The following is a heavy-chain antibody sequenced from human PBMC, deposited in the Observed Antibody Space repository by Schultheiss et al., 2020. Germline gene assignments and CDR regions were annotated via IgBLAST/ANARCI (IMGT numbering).Heavy chain of an antibody. CDR2: IYPGDSDT. Sequence: GGSLRLSCKGSGYSFTSYWIGWVRQMPGKGLEWMGIIYPGDSDTRYSPSFQGQVTISADKSISTAYLQWSSLEASDTAMYYCARRGFEYQLSLRGYGAMGYAFDIWGQGTMVTVSS. CDR3: ARRGFEYQLSLRGYGAMGYAFDI. J-gene: IGHJ3*02. D-gene: IGHD2-2*01. CDR1: GYSFTSYW. V-gene: IGHV5-51*01.